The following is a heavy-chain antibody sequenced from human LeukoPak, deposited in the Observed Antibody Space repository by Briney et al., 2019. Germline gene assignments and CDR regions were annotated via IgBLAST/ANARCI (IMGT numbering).Heavy chain of an antibody. V-gene: IGHV4-39*07. CDR2: IYYSGST. Sequence: SETLSLTCTVSGGSISSSSYYWGWIRQPPGKGLEWIGNIYYSGSTYYNPSLKSRVTISVDTSKNQFSLKLSSVTAADTAVYYCARGGSSWYNAFDIWGQGTMVTVSS. D-gene: IGHD6-13*01. CDR3: ARGGSSWYNAFDI. J-gene: IGHJ3*02. CDR1: GGSISSSSYY.